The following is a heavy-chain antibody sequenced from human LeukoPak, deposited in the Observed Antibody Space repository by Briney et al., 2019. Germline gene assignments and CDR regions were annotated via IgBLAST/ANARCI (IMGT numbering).Heavy chain of an antibody. Sequence: GASVKVSCKASGGTFSSYAISWVRQAPGQGLEWMGGIIPIFGTANYAQKFQGRVTITTDESTSTAYMELSSLRSEDTAVYYCARPDDYSNDGPFDYWGRGTLVTVSS. J-gene: IGHJ4*02. CDR3: ARPDDYSNDGPFDY. D-gene: IGHD4-11*01. CDR1: GGTFSSYA. CDR2: IIPIFGTA. V-gene: IGHV1-69*05.